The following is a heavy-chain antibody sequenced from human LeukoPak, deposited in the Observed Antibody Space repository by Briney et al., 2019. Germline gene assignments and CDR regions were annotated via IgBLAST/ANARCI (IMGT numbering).Heavy chain of an antibody. D-gene: IGHD3-10*01. CDR2: ISSSSSTI. Sequence: GGSLRLSCAASGFTFSSYGMTWVRQAPGKGLEWVSYISSSSSTIYYADSVKGRFTISRDNAKNSLYLQMNSLRAEDTAVYYCARGRIGEGYYYYYMDVWGKGTTVTISS. J-gene: IGHJ6*03. CDR3: ARGRIGEGYYYYYMDV. CDR1: GFTFSSYG. V-gene: IGHV3-48*01.